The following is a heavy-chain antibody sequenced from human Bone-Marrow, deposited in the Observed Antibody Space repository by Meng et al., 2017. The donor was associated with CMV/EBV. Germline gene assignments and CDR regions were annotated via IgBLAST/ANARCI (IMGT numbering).Heavy chain of an antibody. Sequence: GESLKISCAASGFTFSPYSMNWVRQAPGEGLEWVSYISSSSSIKYYADSVKGRFTISRDNAKNTLYLQMNSLRAEDTAVYYCVRGANGAYGDYWGQGTLVTVSS. CDR3: VRGANGAYGDY. CDR1: GFTFSPYS. D-gene: IGHD4-17*01. J-gene: IGHJ4*02. V-gene: IGHV3-48*04. CDR2: ISSSSSIK.